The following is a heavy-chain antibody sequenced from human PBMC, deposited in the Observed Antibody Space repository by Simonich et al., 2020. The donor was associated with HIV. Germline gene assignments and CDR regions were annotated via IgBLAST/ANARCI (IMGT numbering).Heavy chain of an antibody. V-gene: IGHV4-39*01. D-gene: IGHD3-3*01. J-gene: IGHJ3*02. Sequence: QLQLQESGPGLVKPSETLSLTCTVSGGSISSSSYYWGWIRQPPGKGLEWIGSIYYSGSTYYNPSLKSRVTISVDTSKNQFSLKLSSVTAADTAVYYCARLPRSGTTMKAFDIWGQGTMVTVSS. CDR2: IYYSGST. CDR1: GGSISSSSYY. CDR3: ARLPRSGTTMKAFDI.